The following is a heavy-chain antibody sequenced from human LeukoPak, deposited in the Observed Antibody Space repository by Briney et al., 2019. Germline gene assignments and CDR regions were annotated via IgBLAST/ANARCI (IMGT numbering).Heavy chain of an antibody. J-gene: IGHJ4*02. V-gene: IGHV3-23*01. Sequence: GGSLRLSCAASGFTFSSYAMHWVRQDPGKGLEWVSAISGRGSNTYYADSVRGRYTISRDNSKNTLYLQMNSLRVEDAAIYYCAKGPLIEVAGTTWDYWGQGTLVTVSS. CDR2: ISGRGSNT. CDR1: GFTFSSYA. CDR3: AKGPLIEVAGTTWDY. D-gene: IGHD6-19*01.